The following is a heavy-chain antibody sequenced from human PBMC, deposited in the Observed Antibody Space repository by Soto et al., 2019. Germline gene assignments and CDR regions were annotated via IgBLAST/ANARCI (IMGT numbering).Heavy chain of an antibody. CDR2: FDPEDGEA. Sequence: QVQLVQSGAEVKKPGASVKVSCKVSGDTLTELSIHWVRQAPGKGLEYMGGFDPEDGEAMYAQNIQGRVTMTEDTSTDTSDMELSSLTAEATAVYYCAIAYSGTSYGYLDPWGQGTLVTVSA. D-gene: IGHD1-26*01. V-gene: IGHV1-24*01. J-gene: IGHJ5*02. CDR3: AIAYSGTSYGYLDP. CDR1: GDTLTELS.